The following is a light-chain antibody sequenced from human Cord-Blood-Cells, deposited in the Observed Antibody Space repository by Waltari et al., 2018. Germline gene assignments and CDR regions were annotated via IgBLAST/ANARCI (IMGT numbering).Light chain of an antibody. Sequence: EIVFTQSPATLSLSPVERATLSCRASQSVSSYLAWYQQKPGQAPRLLIYDASNRATGIPARFSGSGSGTDFTLTISSLEPEDFAVYYCQQRSNWPTFGQGTRLEIK. CDR1: QSVSSY. J-gene: IGKJ5*01. CDR2: DAS. V-gene: IGKV3-11*01. CDR3: QQRSNWPT.